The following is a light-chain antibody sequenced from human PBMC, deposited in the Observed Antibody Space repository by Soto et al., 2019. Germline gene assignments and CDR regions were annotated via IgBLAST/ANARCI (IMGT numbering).Light chain of an antibody. J-gene: IGKJ5*01. Sequence: SPGERATLSCRASQSVSSSYLAWYQQKPGQAPRLLIYGASSRATGIPDRFSGSGYGTDFTLTISRLEPEDFAVYCCQQYGSTLSITYGQGTRLEIK. CDR1: QSVSSSY. CDR2: GAS. CDR3: QQYGSTLSIT. V-gene: IGKV3-20*01.